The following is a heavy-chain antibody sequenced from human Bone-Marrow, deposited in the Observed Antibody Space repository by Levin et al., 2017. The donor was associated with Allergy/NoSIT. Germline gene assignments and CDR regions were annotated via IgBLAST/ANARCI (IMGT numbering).Heavy chain of an antibody. CDR3: ARGRLYSSSWYRRRHDAFDI. D-gene: IGHD6-13*01. CDR2: INHSGST. Sequence: SQTLSLTCAVYGGSFSGYYWSWIRQPPGKGLEWIGEINHSGSTNYNPSLKSRVTISVDTSKNQFSLKLSSVTAADTAVYYCARGRLYSSSWYRRRHDAFDIWGQGTMVTVSS. J-gene: IGHJ3*02. V-gene: IGHV4-34*01. CDR1: GGSFSGYY.